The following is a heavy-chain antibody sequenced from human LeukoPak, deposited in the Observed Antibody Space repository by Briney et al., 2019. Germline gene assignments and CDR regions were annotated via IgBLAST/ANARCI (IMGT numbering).Heavy chain of an antibody. CDR3: ARWHTIFGVVINVDGMDV. Sequence: ASVKVSCKASGYTFTGYYMHWVRQAPGQGLEWMGWINPNSGGTNYAQKFQGRVTMTRDTSISTACMELSRLRSDDTAVYYCARWHTIFGVVINVDGMDVWGQGTTVTVSS. D-gene: IGHD3-3*01. CDR2: INPNSGGT. CDR1: GYTFTGYY. J-gene: IGHJ6*02. V-gene: IGHV1-2*02.